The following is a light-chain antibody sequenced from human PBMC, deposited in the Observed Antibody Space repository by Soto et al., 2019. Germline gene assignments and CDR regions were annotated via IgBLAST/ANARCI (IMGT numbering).Light chain of an antibody. CDR2: DAS. Sequence: EVVLTQSPATLSLSPGERATLSCRASQSVRNYLAWYQQKPGQAPRLLIYDASSRAIGIPARFSGSGSGTDFTLTISSLEPEDSAVYYCQQRSNWPPGYTFGQGTKLEI. V-gene: IGKV3-11*01. CDR1: QSVRNY. J-gene: IGKJ2*01. CDR3: QQRSNWPPGYT.